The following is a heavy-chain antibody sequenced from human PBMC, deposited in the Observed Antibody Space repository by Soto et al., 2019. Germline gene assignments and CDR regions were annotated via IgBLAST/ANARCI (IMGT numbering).Heavy chain of an antibody. J-gene: IGHJ4*02. CDR2: IYYSGST. D-gene: IGHD2-2*01. Sequence: PSETLSLTCTVSGGSISSSSYYWGWIRQPPGKRLEWIGSIYYSGSTYYNPSLKSRVTISVDTSKNQFSLKLSSVTAADTAVYYCATSLLNIVVVPAAMSGYYFDYWGQGTLVTVSS. CDR3: ATSLLNIVVVPAAMSGYYFDY. CDR1: GGSISSSSYY. V-gene: IGHV4-39*01.